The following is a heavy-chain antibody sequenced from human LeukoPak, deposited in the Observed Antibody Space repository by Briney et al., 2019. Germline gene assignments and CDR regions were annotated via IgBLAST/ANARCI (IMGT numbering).Heavy chain of an antibody. Sequence: PSETLSLTCTVSGGSISSYYWNWIRQPPGKGLEWIGYIYYSGSTNYNPSLKSRVTISVDRSKNQFSLKLSSVTAADTAVYYCARSYVYGGYSYGMGDYNWFDPWGQGTLVTVSS. D-gene: IGHD5-18*01. V-gene: IGHV4-59*08. CDR2: IYYSGST. CDR3: ARSYVYGGYSYGMGDYNWFDP. CDR1: GGSISSYY. J-gene: IGHJ5*02.